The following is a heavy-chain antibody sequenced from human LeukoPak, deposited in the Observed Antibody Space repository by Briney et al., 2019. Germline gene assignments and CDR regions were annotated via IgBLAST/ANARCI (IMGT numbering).Heavy chain of an antibody. CDR2: IYYSGST. D-gene: IGHD3-16*02. J-gene: IGHJ4*02. CDR3: ARHLDGGNYPLEY. V-gene: IGHV4-59*08. Sequence: SETPFLTCTLSGGSINNYYRSWIRQPPGPGLGWSAYIYYSGSTNYNPSLKSRVTISVDTSKNQFSLKLRSVTAADTAVYYCARHLDGGNYPLEYWGQGTLVTVSS. CDR1: GGSINNYY.